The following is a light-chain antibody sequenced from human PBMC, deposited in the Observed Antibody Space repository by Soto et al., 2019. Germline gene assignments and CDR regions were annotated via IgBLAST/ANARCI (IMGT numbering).Light chain of an antibody. J-gene: IGLJ2*01. Sequence: QSVLTQPASVSGSPGQSITISCTGTSSDVGSYNLVSWYQQLPGKAPILIIYEVNERPSGISNHFSGSKSGNTASLTISGLQWEDEDDYYCGSYAGSSIFVFGGGTKLTVL. CDR1: SSDVGSYNL. V-gene: IGLV2-23*02. CDR3: GSYAGSSIFV. CDR2: EVN.